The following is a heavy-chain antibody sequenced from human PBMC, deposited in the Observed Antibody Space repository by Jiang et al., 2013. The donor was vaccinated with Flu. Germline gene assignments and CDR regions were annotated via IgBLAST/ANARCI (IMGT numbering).Heavy chain of an antibody. D-gene: IGHD3-22*01. CDR1: GFSLSTSGVG. CDR3: ARNTPDSSGYYYWRDGVWYFDL. Sequence: KPTQTLTLTCTFSGFSLSTSGVGVGWIRQPPGKALEWLALIYWNDDKRYSPSLKSRLTITKDTSKNQVVLTMTNMDPVDTATYYCARNTPDSSGYYYWRDGVWYFDLWGRGTLVTVSS. J-gene: IGHJ2*01. CDR2: IYWNDDK. V-gene: IGHV2-5*01.